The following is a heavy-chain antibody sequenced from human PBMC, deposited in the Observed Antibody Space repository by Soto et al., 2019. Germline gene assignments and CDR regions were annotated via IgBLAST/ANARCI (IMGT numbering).Heavy chain of an antibody. D-gene: IGHD4-4*01. Sequence: SETLSLTCTVSSAPITKYYWGWVRQAPGRGLEWIGFTHHSGYISYSPSLKSRVTMSVDPSKNQVSLKLTSVTAADTAVYYCGRLPNFSNWCFDSWGQGVLFTVSS. CDR2: THHSGYI. J-gene: IGHJ4*02. V-gene: IGHV4-4*09. CDR1: SAPITKYY. CDR3: GRLPNFSNWCFDS.